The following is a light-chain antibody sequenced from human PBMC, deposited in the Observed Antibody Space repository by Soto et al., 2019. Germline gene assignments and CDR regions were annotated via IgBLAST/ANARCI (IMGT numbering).Light chain of an antibody. V-gene: IGKV3-20*01. CDR3: QQYGSSPIT. J-gene: IGKJ3*01. CDR2: GAS. CDR1: QSVSSSY. Sequence: DIVVTQSPGTLSLSPGERATLSCRASQSVSSSYLAWYRQKPGQAPRLLIYGASSRATGIPDRFSGSGSGTDFTLTISRMEPEDFAVYYCQQYGSSPITFGPGTKVDIK.